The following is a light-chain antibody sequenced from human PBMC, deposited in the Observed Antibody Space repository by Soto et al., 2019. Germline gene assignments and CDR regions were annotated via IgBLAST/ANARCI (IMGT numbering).Light chain of an antibody. V-gene: IGLV1-40*01. Sequence: QSVLTQPPSVSGAPGQRVTISCTGSSSNIGAGYDVHWYQQLPGTAPKLLIYGNSNRPSGVPDRFSGSKSGTSASLAITGLQAEDEADYYGQSYDSSLSAVVFGGGTKRPS. CDR1: SSNIGAGYD. CDR2: GNS. J-gene: IGLJ2*01. CDR3: QSYDSSLSAVV.